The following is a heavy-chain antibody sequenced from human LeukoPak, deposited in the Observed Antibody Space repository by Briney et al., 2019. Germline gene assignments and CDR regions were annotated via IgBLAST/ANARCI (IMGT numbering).Heavy chain of an antibody. J-gene: IGHJ3*02. Sequence: GGSLRLSCVASGFTFSYSWMSWVSQAPGRGLEWGGRIKSKRDGCTADYAAGVKARFIISRDDSKDTLYLQMNSLKTEDTGIYYCAEFNTRDAFEIWGQGTVVTVSS. CDR3: AEFNTRDAFEI. D-gene: IGHD1-26*01. CDR2: IKSKRDGCTA. V-gene: IGHV3-15*01. CDR1: GFTFSYSW.